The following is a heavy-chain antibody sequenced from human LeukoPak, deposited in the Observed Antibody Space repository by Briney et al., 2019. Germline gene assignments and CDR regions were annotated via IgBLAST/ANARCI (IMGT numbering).Heavy chain of an antibody. Sequence: GRSLRLSCAASGFTFSSYAMHWVRQAPGKGLRWVAVISHDGSNKYYADSVKGRFTISRDNSKNTLYLQMNSLRAEDTAVYYCARDEDLLFDYWGQGTLVTVSS. V-gene: IGHV3-30-3*01. CDR1: GFTFSSYA. D-gene: IGHD2-15*01. CDR2: ISHDGSNK. CDR3: ARDEDLLFDY. J-gene: IGHJ4*02.